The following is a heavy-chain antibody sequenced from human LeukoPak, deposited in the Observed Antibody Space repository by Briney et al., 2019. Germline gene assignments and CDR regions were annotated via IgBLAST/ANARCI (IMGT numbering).Heavy chain of an antibody. J-gene: IGHJ4*02. V-gene: IGHV3-30*02. D-gene: IGHD3-22*01. Sequence: GGSLRLSCAASGFTFSSYGMHWVRQAPGKGLEWVAFIRYDGSNKYYADSVKGRFTISRDNSKNTLYLQMNSLRAEDTAVYYCAKGDYYDSSGYSYWGQGTLVTVSS. CDR3: AKGDYYDSSGYSY. CDR1: GFTFSSYG. CDR2: IRYDGSNK.